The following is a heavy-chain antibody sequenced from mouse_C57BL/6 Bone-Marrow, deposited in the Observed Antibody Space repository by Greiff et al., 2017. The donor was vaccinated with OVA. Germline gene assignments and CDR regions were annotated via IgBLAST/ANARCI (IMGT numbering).Heavy chain of an antibody. J-gene: IGHJ3*01. CDR1: GYTFTSYW. D-gene: IGHD1-1*01. CDR3: ARGDITTVVATPFAY. Sequence: VQLQQPGAELVKPGASVKLSCKASGYTFTSYWMHWVKQRPGQCLEWIGMIHPNSGSTNYNEKFKSKATLTVDKSSSTAYMQLSSLTSEDSAVYYCARGDITTVVATPFAYWGQGTLVTVSA. CDR2: IHPNSGST. V-gene: IGHV1-64*01.